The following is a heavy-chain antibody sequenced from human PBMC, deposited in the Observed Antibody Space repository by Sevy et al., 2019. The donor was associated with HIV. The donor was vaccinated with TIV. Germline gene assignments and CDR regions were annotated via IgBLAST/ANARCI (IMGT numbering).Heavy chain of an antibody. CDR1: GFTFSSYA. D-gene: IGHD1-26*01. CDR2: ISGSGGST. CDR3: AKRSGIVGATKGAFDI. V-gene: IGHV3-23*01. Sequence: GGSLRLSCAASGFTFSSYAMNWVRQAPGKGLEWVSAISGSGGSTYYADSVKGRFTISRDNSKNTLYLQMNSLRAEDTAVYYCAKRSGIVGATKGAFDIWGQGTMVTVSS. J-gene: IGHJ3*02.